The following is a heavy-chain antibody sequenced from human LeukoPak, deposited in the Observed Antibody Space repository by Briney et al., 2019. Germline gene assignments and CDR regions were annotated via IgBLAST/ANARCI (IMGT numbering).Heavy chain of an antibody. CDR2: IYWNDDK. V-gene: IGHV2-5*01. CDR3: ARLYCSSTSCYRPYNWFDP. CDR1: GFSLSTSGVG. Sequence: SGPTLVNPTQTLTLTCTFSGFSLSTSGVGVGWIRQPPGKALEWLALIYWNDDKRYSPSLKSRLTITKDTSKNQVVLTMTNKDPVDTATYYCARLYCSSTSCYRPYNWFDPWGQGTLVTVSS. D-gene: IGHD2-2*01. J-gene: IGHJ5*02.